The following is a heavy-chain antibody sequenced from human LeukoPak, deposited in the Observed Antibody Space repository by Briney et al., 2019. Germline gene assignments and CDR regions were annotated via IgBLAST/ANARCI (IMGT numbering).Heavy chain of an antibody. J-gene: IGHJ6*03. CDR3: ARGYSSSWPNYYYYYMDV. V-gene: IGHV3-48*03. CDR2: ISSSGSTI. Sequence: GGSLRLSCAASGFTFSSYEMNWVRQAPGKGLEWVSYISSSGSTIYYADSVKGRFTISRDNAKNSLYLQMNSLRAEDTAVYYCARGYSSSWPNYYYYYMDVWGKGTTVTISS. D-gene: IGHD6-13*01. CDR1: GFTFSSYE.